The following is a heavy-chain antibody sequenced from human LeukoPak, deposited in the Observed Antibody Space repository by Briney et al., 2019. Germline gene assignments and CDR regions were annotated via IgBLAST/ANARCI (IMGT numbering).Heavy chain of an antibody. CDR3: ARDPGYCSSSSCYDRTLGYYYYMDV. Sequence: GGSLRLSCAASGFTLRSSWMSWVRQAPGKGLEWVANIKQDRSEKYYVDSVKGRFTISRDNAKNSLYLQMNSLRAEDTAVYYCARDPGYCSSSSCYDRTLGYYYYMDVWGKGTTVTVSS. CDR2: IKQDRSEK. D-gene: IGHD2-2*01. J-gene: IGHJ6*03. CDR1: GFTLRSSW. V-gene: IGHV3-7*01.